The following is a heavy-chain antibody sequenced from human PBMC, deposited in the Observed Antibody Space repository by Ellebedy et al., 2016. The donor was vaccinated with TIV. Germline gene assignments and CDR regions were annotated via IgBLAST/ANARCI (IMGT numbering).Heavy chain of an antibody. Sequence: PGGSLRLSCAASGFTFSSYRMSWVRQAPGKGLVWVSRVKTDGSYTTYADSVKGRFTISRDNAKNTLYLQMNSLRAEDTAVYYCATGGSGYLNYWGQGTLVSVSS. CDR1: GFTFSSYR. CDR3: ATGGSGYLNY. J-gene: IGHJ4*02. CDR2: VKTDGSYT. D-gene: IGHD3-3*01. V-gene: IGHV3-74*03.